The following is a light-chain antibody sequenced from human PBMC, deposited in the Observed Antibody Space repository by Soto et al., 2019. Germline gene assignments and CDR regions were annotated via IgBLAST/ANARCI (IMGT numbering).Light chain of an antibody. CDR2: EVS. Sequence: QSALTQPPSASGSPGQSVTISCTGTSSDVGGYNYVSWYQQHPGKAPKLMIYEVSKRPSGVPDRFSGSKSGNTASLTVSGLQAEDEADYYCSSYAGSKLGFGGGTKVTVL. J-gene: IGLJ3*02. CDR1: SSDVGGYNY. CDR3: SSYAGSKLG. V-gene: IGLV2-8*01.